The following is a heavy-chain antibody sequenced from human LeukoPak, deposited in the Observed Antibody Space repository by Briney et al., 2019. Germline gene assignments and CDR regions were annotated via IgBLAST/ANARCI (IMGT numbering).Heavy chain of an antibody. V-gene: IGHV1-8*01. J-gene: IGHJ4*02. CDR2: MNPNSGNI. CDR1: GYTFTSYD. Sequence: ASVKVSCKASGYTFTSYDINWVRQATGQGLEWMGWMNPNSGNIGYAQKFQGRVTMTRNTSISTAYMELSSLRSEDTAVYYCARVGYDFWSGSHPFDYWGQGTLVTVSS. CDR3: ARVGYDFWSGSHPFDY. D-gene: IGHD3-3*01.